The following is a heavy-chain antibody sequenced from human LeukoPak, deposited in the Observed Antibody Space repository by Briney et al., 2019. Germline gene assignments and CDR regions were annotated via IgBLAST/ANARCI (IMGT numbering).Heavy chain of an antibody. J-gene: IGHJ4*02. D-gene: IGHD2-15*01. CDR2: INHSGST. Sequence: SETLSLTCAVYGGSFSGYYWSWIRQPPGKGLEWIGEINHSGSTNYNPSLKSRVTISVDTSKNQFSLKLSSVTAADTAVYYCARIGGPPFDYWGQGTLVTVPS. CDR3: ARIGGPPFDY. CDR1: GGSFSGYY. V-gene: IGHV4-34*01.